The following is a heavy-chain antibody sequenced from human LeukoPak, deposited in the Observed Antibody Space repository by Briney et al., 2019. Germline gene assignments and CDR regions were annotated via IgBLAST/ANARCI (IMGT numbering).Heavy chain of an antibody. Sequence: ASVKVSCNASGGTFSSYAISWVRQAPGQGLEWMGGIIPIFGTANYAQKFQGRVTITADESTSTAYMELSSLRSEDTAVYYCARGRSSSWYMDVWGKGTTVTISS. CDR1: GGTFSSYA. J-gene: IGHJ6*03. D-gene: IGHD6-13*01. CDR3: ARGRSSSWYMDV. CDR2: IIPIFGTA. V-gene: IGHV1-69*13.